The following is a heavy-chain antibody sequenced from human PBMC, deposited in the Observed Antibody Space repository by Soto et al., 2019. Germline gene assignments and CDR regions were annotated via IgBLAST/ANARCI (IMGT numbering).Heavy chain of an antibody. D-gene: IGHD4-17*01. CDR1: GGTFSSYA. Sequence: SVKVSCKASGGTFSSYAISWVRQAPGQGLEWMGGIIPIFGTANYAQKFQGRVAITADEPTSTAYMELSSLRSADTAVYYCARESLTTVVTPDAFDIWGQGTMVTVSS. J-gene: IGHJ3*02. V-gene: IGHV1-69*13. CDR2: IIPIFGTA. CDR3: ARESLTTVVTPDAFDI.